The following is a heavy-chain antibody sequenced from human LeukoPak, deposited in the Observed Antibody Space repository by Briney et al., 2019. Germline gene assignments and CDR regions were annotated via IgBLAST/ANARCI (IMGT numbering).Heavy chain of an antibody. CDR1: GGSLSSYY. V-gene: IGHV4-59*01. J-gene: IGHJ4*02. CDR2: IYYSGST. CDR3: ARDAGRALFDY. Sequence: PSDTLSLTCTVSGGSLSSYYWSWLRQPPGKGLEWIGYIYYSGSTNYNPSLKSRVTISVDTSKNQFSLKLSSVTAADTAVYYCARDAGRALFDYWGQGTLVTVSS.